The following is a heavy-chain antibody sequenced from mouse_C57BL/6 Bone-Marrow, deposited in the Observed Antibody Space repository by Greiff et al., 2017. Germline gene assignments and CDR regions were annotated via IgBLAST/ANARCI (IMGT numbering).Heavy chain of an antibody. CDR2: IHPTGGST. Sequence: QVQLQQPGAELVKPGASVKLSCKASGYTFTSYWMHWVKQRPGQGLEWIGMIHPTGGSTNYNEKFKSKATLTVDKSSSTAYMKLSSLTSEDSAVYYCAVSYYFDYWGQGTTLTVSS. J-gene: IGHJ2*01. CDR3: AVSYYFDY. CDR1: GYTFTSYW. V-gene: IGHV1-64*01. D-gene: IGHD1-1*01.